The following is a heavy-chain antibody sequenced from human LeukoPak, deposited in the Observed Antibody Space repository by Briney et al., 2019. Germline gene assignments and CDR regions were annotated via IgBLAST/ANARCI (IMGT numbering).Heavy chain of an antibody. J-gene: IGHJ4*02. Sequence: GGSLRLSCAASGFTFSSYWMHWVRQAPGKGLVWVSHIRSDGSSTNYADSVKGRFTISRDNAKSTLYLQMNSLRTGDTAVYYCARASGSGSHYPFDYWGQGTLVTVSS. D-gene: IGHD3-10*01. CDR2: IRSDGSST. CDR3: ARASGSGSHYPFDY. V-gene: IGHV3-74*01. CDR1: GFTFSSYW.